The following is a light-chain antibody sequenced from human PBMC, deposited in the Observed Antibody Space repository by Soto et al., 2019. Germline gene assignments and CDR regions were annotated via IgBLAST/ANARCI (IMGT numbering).Light chain of an antibody. Sequence: QLVLTQPPSASGTPGQRVTISCSGSSSNIGSNTVNWYQQLPGSAPKLLIYYNNQRPSGVPDRFSGSKSGTSASLAISGLQSEDEAAYYCAAWDDSLNGPVFGGGTKVTVL. V-gene: IGLV1-44*01. CDR2: YNN. CDR3: AAWDDSLNGPV. CDR1: SSNIGSNT. J-gene: IGLJ3*02.